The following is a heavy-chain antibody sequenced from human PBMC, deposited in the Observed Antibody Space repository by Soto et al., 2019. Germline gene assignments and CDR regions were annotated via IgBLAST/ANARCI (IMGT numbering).Heavy chain of an antibody. Sequence: PVGSLRLSCAASGFTFSSYSMNWVRQAPGKGLEWVSYISSSSSTIYYADSVKGRFTISRDNAKNSLYLQMNSLRDEDTAVYYCARDYRGYSGYVWDYYYYGMDVWGQGTTVTVSS. CDR1: GFTFSSYS. CDR2: ISSSSSTI. CDR3: ARDYRGYSGYVWDYYYYGMDV. V-gene: IGHV3-48*02. D-gene: IGHD5-12*01. J-gene: IGHJ6*02.